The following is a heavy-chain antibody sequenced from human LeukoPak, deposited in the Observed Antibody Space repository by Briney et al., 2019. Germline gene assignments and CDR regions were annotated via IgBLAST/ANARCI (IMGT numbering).Heavy chain of an antibody. Sequence: SETLSLTCTVSGGSISSYYWSWIRQPPGKGLEWIGSIYYSGRTHYNPSLKSRVTISVDTSKNQFSLKLSSVTAADTAVYYCARGVTMIVVVIHDWYFDLWGRGTLVTVSS. J-gene: IGHJ2*01. CDR2: IYYSGRT. CDR3: ARGVTMIVVVIHDWYFDL. V-gene: IGHV4-59*05. D-gene: IGHD3-22*01. CDR1: GGSISSYY.